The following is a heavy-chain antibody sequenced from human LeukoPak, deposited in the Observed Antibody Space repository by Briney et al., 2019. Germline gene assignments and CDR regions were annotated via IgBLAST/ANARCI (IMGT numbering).Heavy chain of an antibody. D-gene: IGHD2-2*01. J-gene: IGHJ4*02. V-gene: IGHV3-72*01. CDR3: ARRSNTYYTFDY. CDR2: SRDKAKSYST. Sequence: GGSLRLSCAASGFTFGDHYMDWVRQAPGKGLEWLARSRDKAKSYSTERAASVKGRFTISRDNSKNSLYLQMNSLTTEDTAVYYCARRSNTYYTFDYWGQGTLVTVSS. CDR1: GFTFGDHY.